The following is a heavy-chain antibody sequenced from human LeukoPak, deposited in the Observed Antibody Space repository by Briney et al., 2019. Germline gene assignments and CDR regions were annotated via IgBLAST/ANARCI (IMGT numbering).Heavy chain of an antibody. J-gene: IGHJ3*02. D-gene: IGHD3-9*01. V-gene: IGHV1-2*02. Sequence: ASVKVSCKASGYTFTGYYMHWVRQAPGQGLEWMGWINPNSGGTNYAQKFQGRVTMTRDTSISTAYMELSRLRSDDTAVYYCARDTAIFYVQNAFDIWGQGTMVTVSS. CDR3: ARDTAIFYVQNAFDI. CDR1: GYTFTGYY. CDR2: INPNSGGT.